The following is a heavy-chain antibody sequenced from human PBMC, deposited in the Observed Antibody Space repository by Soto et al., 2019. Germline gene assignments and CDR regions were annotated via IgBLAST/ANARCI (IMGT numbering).Heavy chain of an antibody. CDR2: VYYTGST. CDR3: ARSVAVPGAHIDY. CDR1: GGSISGSY. Sequence: PSETLSLTCSVSGGSISGSYWSWIRQSPGKGLEWLGYVYYTGSTNYSPSLRSRVSISVDTSKNEFSLRLSSVTAAETAVYFCARSVAVPGAHIDYWGQGTQVTV. J-gene: IGHJ4*02. D-gene: IGHD6-19*01. V-gene: IGHV4-59*01.